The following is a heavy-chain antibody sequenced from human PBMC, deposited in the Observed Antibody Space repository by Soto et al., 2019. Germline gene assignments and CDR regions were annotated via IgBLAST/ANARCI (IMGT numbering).Heavy chain of an antibody. V-gene: IGHV5-51*01. Sequence: GESLKISCKGSGYSFTSYWIGWVRQMPGKGLEWMGIIYPGDSDTRYSPSFQGQVTISADKSISTAYLQWSSLKASDTAMYYCARNDYDYVWESPGGDAFDIWGQGTLVTVSS. J-gene: IGHJ3*02. CDR1: GYSFTSYW. CDR3: ARNDYDYVWESPGGDAFDI. D-gene: IGHD3-16*01. CDR2: IYPGDSDT.